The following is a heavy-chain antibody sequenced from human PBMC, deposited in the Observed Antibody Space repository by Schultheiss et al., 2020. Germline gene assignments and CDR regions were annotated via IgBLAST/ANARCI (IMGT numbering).Heavy chain of an antibody. CDR2: IYYSGST. V-gene: IGHV4-31*03. CDR1: GGSISSGGYY. D-gene: IGHD4-17*01. Sequence: SETLSLTCTVSGGSISSGGYYWSWIRQHPGKGLEWIGYIYYSGSTYYNPSLKSRVTISVDTSKNQFSLKLSSVTAADTAFYYCARDLGTTVTHGIDYWGQGTLVTVSS. CDR3: ARDLGTTVTHGIDY. J-gene: IGHJ4*02.